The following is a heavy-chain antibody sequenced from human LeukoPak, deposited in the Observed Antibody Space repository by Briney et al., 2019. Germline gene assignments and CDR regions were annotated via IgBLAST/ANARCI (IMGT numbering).Heavy chain of an antibody. D-gene: IGHD6-19*01. CDR3: ARVPVAGTPYFDY. V-gene: IGHV3-30-3*01. CDR2: TSSDLNVK. Sequence: GGSLRLSCAASGFTFRDYVIHWVRQAPGKGLEWVAVTSSDLNVKLYADSVKGRFTISRDNSKNTLYLQMNSLRAEDTAVYYCARVPVAGTPYFDYWGQGTLVTVSS. J-gene: IGHJ4*02. CDR1: GFTFRDYV.